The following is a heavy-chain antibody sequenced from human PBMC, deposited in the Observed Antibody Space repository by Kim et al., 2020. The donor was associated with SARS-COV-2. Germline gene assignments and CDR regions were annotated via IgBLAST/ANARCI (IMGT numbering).Heavy chain of an antibody. CDR1: GFTFSSYA. CDR3: ARDEVPLLGYCSSTSCYPDY. CDR2: ISYDGSNK. J-gene: IGHJ4*02. D-gene: IGHD2-2*01. Sequence: GGSLRLSCAASGFTFSSYAMHWVRQAPGKGLEWVAVISYDGSNKYYADSVKGRFTISRDNSKNTLYLQMNSLRAEDTAVYYCARDEVPLLGYCSSTSCYPDYWGQGTLVTVSS. V-gene: IGHV3-30-3*01.